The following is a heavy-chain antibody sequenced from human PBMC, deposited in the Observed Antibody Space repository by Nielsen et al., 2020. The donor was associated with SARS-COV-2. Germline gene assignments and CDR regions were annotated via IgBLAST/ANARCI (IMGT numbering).Heavy chain of an antibody. CDR3: ARRSSSGLDP. V-gene: IGHV4-59*08. D-gene: IGHD6-19*01. CDR1: GGSLNLYY. J-gene: IGHJ5*02. Sequence: SETLSLTCSVSGGSLNLYYWSWIRQPPGKGLEWIGYIYHSVLSESSNFNPSLKSRLSISVDTSKNQLSLQLSSVTAADTAVYYCARRSSSGLDPWGQGTLVTVSS. CDR2: IYHSVLSESS.